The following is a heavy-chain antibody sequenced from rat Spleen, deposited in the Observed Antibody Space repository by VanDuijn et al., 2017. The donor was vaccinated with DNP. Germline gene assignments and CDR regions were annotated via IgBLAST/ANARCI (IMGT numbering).Heavy chain of an antibody. CDR2: ISTGGGNT. Sequence: EVQLVESGGGLVQSGRSLKVSCAASGFTFSDFNMAWVRQAPTRGLEWVASISTGGGNTYYRDSVKGRFTISRDNAKRILYLQMDSLRSEETATYYCARQEGSPRDWFAYWGQGTLVTVSS. CDR1: GFTFSDFN. V-gene: IGHV5S11*01. J-gene: IGHJ3*01. CDR3: ARQEGSPRDWFAY. D-gene: IGHD1-11*01.